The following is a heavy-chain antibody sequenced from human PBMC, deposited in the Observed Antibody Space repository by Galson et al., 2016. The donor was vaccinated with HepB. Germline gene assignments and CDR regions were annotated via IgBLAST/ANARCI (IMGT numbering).Heavy chain of an antibody. CDR3: VGGHYEH. CDR1: GFSFRSED. D-gene: IGHD3-10*01. CDR2: ISTSGSGT. Sequence: SLRLSCAASGFSFRSEDMNWVRQAPGKGLEWVSHISTSGSGTYYADSVRGRFTISRDNAKSSLYVKMNNLRAEDTAVYYCVGGHYEHWGQGTLVTVSS. V-gene: IGHV3-48*03. J-gene: IGHJ1*01.